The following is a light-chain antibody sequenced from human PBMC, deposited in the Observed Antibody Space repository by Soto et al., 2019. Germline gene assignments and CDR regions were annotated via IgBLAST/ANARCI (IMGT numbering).Light chain of an antibody. Sequence: QSVLTQPPSGSAAPGQKVTISFSGSSSNIGGNSMSWYQQLPATAPKLLISDDNKRPSGIPDRFSGSTSGTSANLGITGLPTGDEADYYCGSWDSSLSAYVFGTGAKVPLL. J-gene: IGLJ1*01. CDR2: DDN. V-gene: IGLV1-51*01. CDR3: GSWDSSLSAYV. CDR1: SSNIGGNS.